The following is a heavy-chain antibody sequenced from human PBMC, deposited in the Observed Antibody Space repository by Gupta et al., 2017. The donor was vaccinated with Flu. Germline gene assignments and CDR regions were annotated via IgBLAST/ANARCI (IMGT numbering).Heavy chain of an antibody. V-gene: IGHV3-23*01. Sequence: EVQLLESGGGLVQPGGSLRLSCAASGFTFSSNAMTWVRQAPGRGLEWVSATSRGGDSTYYADSVKGRFTMSRDNSKKTLYLQMNSLRSEDTAIYYCAKNLEDYVQGYFEYWGQGTLVSVSS. CDR2: TSRGGDST. D-gene: IGHD3-10*02. J-gene: IGHJ4*02. CDR3: AKNLEDYVQGYFEY. CDR1: GFTFSSNA.